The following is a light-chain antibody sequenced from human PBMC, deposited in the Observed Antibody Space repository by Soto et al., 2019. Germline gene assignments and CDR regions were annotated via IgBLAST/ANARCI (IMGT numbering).Light chain of an antibody. CDR2: KAS. CDR3: QQYYRYSYT. J-gene: IGKJ2*01. Sequence: DIQMTQSHSTLSASVGDRVTITCRASQSISSCLAWYQQKPGKAHNLLISKASSLESGVPSRFSGSGPGTEFTLTLSSLQPDDFATYYCQQYYRYSYTFGQGTKLEIK. V-gene: IGKV1-5*03. CDR1: QSISSC.